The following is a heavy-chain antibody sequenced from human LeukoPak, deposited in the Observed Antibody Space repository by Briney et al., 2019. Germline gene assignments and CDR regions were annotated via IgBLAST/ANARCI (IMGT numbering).Heavy chain of an antibody. CDR1: GGSISSSSYY. V-gene: IGHV4-39*01. D-gene: IGHD6-19*01. J-gene: IGHJ3*02. Sequence: PSETLSLTCTVSGGSISSSSYYWGWIRQPPGKGLEWIGSIYYSGSTYYNPSLKSRVTISVDTSKNQFSLKLSSVTAADTAVYYGARLLAVADPYSAFDIWGQGTMVTVSS. CDR2: IYYSGST. CDR3: ARLLAVADPYSAFDI.